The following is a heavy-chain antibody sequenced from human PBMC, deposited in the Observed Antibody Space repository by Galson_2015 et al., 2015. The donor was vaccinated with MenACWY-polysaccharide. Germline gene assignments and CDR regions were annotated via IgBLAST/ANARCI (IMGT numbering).Heavy chain of an antibody. Sequence: SLRLSCAVSGFTFITHYMHWVRQGLGKGLLWVSHINSDGSVKIYADSVKGRFTISRDNAKNTLYLQMNNLRAEDTAVYYCVRDWWTLEAWGQGTLVAVSS. CDR3: VRDWWTLEA. CDR1: GFTFITHY. D-gene: IGHD2-15*01. J-gene: IGHJ5*02. CDR2: INSDGSVK. V-gene: IGHV3-74*01.